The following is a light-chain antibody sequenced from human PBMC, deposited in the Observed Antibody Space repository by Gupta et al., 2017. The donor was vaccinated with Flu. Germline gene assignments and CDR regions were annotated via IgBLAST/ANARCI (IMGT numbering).Light chain of an antibody. Sequence: QSVLTQPPSASGTPGQTVSIPCSGSSANIGSNTVDCYQQLPGTAPNLLIENNNQRPSGVPGRFSGSKSGTSASLAISGLQSEDEADYFCAAWDDSLKAVFGGGTKLTVL. CDR1: SANIGSNT. CDR2: NNN. J-gene: IGLJ3*02. CDR3: AAWDDSLKAV. V-gene: IGLV1-44*01.